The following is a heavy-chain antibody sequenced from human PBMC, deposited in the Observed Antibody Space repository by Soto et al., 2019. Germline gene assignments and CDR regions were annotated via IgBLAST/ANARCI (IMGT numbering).Heavy chain of an antibody. Sequence: QVQLQQWGAGLLKPSETLSLTCAVYGGSFSGYYWSWIRQPPGKGLEWIGEINHSGSTNYNPSLKSRVTISVDTSKNQFSRKLSSVTAADTAVYYCARESMTTVTTKAGIIDYWGQGTLVTVSS. V-gene: IGHV4-34*01. J-gene: IGHJ4*02. D-gene: IGHD4-17*01. CDR2: INHSGST. CDR1: GGSFSGYY. CDR3: ARESMTTVTTKAGIIDY.